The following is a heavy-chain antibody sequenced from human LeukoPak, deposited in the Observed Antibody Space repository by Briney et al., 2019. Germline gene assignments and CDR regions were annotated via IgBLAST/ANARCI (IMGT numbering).Heavy chain of an antibody. CDR3: ARGPRGHGRITIFGVAEYYFDY. D-gene: IGHD3-3*01. Sequence: GASVTVSCKASGYTFTGYYMHWVRQAPGRGLEWMGIVNPSGGSTSYAQKFQGRVTMTRDTSTSTVYMELSSLRSEDTAVYYCARGPRGHGRITIFGVAEYYFDYWGQGTLVTVSS. CDR2: VNPSGGST. J-gene: IGHJ4*02. CDR1: GYTFTGYY. V-gene: IGHV1-46*01.